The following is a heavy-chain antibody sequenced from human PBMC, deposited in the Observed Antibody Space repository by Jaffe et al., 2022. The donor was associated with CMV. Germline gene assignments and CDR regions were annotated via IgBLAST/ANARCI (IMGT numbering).Heavy chain of an antibody. CDR1: GFTFDDYA. V-gene: IGHV3-9*01. D-gene: IGHD5-18*01. J-gene: IGHJ4*02. Sequence: EVQLVESGGGLVQPGRSLRLSCAASGFTFDDYAMHWVRQAPGKGLEWVSGISWNSGSIGYADSVKGRFTISRDNAKNSLYLQMNSLRAEDTALYYCAKDIGGIQLWLFDYWGQGTLVTVSS. CDR3: AKDIGGIQLWLFDY. CDR2: ISWNSGSI.